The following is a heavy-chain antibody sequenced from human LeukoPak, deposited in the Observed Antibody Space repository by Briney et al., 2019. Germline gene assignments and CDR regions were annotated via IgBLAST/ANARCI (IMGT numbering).Heavy chain of an antibody. CDR2: FDPEDGET. CDR1: GYTLTELS. Sequence: EASVKVSCKVSGYTLTELSMHWVRQAPGKGLEWMGGFDPEDGETIYAQKFQGRVTMTEDTSTDTAYMELSSLRSEDTAVYYCETRSFGGVIHFDYGGQGTLVTVSS. V-gene: IGHV1-24*01. J-gene: IGHJ4*02. D-gene: IGHD3-16*01. CDR3: ETRSFGGVIHFDY.